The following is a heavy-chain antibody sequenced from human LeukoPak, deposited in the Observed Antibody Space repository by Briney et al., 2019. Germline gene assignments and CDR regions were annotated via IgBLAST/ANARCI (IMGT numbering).Heavy chain of an antibody. J-gene: IGHJ4*02. Sequence: GGSLRLSCAASGFIVSRSYMSWVRQAPGKGLEWVSVLYSDGNTYYADSVKGRFTISRDNSKNTLHPQMNSLRADDTAVYYCAREAPAAYWGQGTLVTVSS. CDR1: GFIVSRSY. V-gene: IGHV3-53*01. D-gene: IGHD2-2*01. CDR2: LYSDGNT. CDR3: AREAPAAY.